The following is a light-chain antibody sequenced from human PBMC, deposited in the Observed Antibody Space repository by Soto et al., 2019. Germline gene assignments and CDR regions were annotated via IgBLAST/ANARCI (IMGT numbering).Light chain of an antibody. CDR2: DAS. CDR3: QESYTGGFT. Sequence: EILLTQSPATLSLSPGERATLSCRASQSVTSYLTWYQQKPGQAPRLLIYDASNRATGIPTRFSGSGSGTDFTLTITGLQPEDFATYYCQESYTGGFTFGPGTKVDIK. CDR1: QSVTSY. J-gene: IGKJ3*01. V-gene: IGKV3-11*01.